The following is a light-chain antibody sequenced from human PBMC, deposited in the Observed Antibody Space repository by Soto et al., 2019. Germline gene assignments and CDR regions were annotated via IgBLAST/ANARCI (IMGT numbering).Light chain of an antibody. V-gene: IGKV1-33*01. CDR3: QQYFTLYT. CDR2: GAS. J-gene: IGKJ2*01. CDR1: QDITNN. Sequence: DIQMTQSPSSLSASIGDRVTITCQASQDITNNLNWYQQKRGKAPKVLIYGASHLERGVPSRFSGSGSGTHFTLTISSLQPEDIAAYYWQQYFTLYTFGQGTKLEIK.